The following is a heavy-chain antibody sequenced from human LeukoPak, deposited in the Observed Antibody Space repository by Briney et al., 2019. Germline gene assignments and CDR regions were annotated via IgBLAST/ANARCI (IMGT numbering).Heavy chain of an antibody. CDR2: IRYDGSNK. D-gene: IGHD3-10*01. CDR1: GFTFSTYA. Sequence: TGGSLRLSCAASGFTFSTYAMNWVRQAPGKGLEWVAFIRYDGSNKYYADSVKGRFTISRDNSKNTLYLQMNSLRAEDTAVYYCAKDDYYGSGPQDYWGQGTLVTVSS. CDR3: AKDDYYGSGPQDY. V-gene: IGHV3-30*02. J-gene: IGHJ4*02.